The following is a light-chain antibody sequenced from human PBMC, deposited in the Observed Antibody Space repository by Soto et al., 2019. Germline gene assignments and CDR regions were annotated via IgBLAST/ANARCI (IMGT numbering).Light chain of an antibody. CDR2: KAS. V-gene: IGKV1-5*03. J-gene: IGKJ1*01. Sequence: DIQMTQSPSTLSASVGDRVTITCRASQRSISTWLAWYQQKPGKAPKLLIYKASSLESGVPSRFSGSGSGTEFTLTISSLQPDDFATYYCQQYNSYSRTFGQGTKVEIK. CDR3: QQYNSYSRT. CDR1: QRSISTW.